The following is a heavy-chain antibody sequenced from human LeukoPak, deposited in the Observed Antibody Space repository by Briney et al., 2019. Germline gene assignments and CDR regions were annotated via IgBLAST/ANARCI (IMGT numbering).Heavy chain of an antibody. J-gene: IGHJ6*02. Sequence: GGSLRLSRAASEFTFRSYAMSWVRQAPGKGLEWVSTISGSGDSKYYEDSVKGRFTISRDNSKNTLYLQMNSLRAEDTAVYYCAKALSRPQYYYYYGMDVWGQGTTVTVSS. CDR2: ISGSGDSK. V-gene: IGHV3-23*01. CDR3: AKALSRPQYYYYYGMDV. D-gene: IGHD6-6*01. CDR1: EFTFRSYA.